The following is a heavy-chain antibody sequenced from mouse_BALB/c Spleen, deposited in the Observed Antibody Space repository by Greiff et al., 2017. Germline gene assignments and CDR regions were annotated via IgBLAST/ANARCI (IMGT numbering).Heavy chain of an antibody. J-gene: IGHJ2*01. V-gene: IGHV1-63*02. CDR1: GYTSTNYW. Sequence: VQLQESGAELVRPGTSVKISCKASGYTSTNYWLGWVKQRPGHGLEWIGDIYPGGGYTNYNEKFKGKATLTADTSSSTAYMQLSSLTSEDSAVYFCARRHYGSSYGYWGQGTTLTVSS. CDR2: IYPGGGYT. D-gene: IGHD1-1*01. CDR3: ARRHYGSSYGY.